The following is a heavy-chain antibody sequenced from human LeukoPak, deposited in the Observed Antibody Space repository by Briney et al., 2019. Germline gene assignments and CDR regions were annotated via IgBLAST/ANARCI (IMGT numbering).Heavy chain of an antibody. Sequence: TGRPLRFSGEAPEFPFVVYVINWVRKGPGKALNGAQPMSWTSGSIAYADSVKGRFNIFRDNAQSSLYLQMNSLRAEDTAFYYCARSSGSYDGYYGVEVWGQGTTVIVSS. V-gene: IGHV3-9*01. CDR1: EFPFVVYV. CDR2: MSWTSGSI. J-gene: IGHJ6*02. CDR3: ARSSGSYDGYYGVEV. D-gene: IGHD6-19*01.